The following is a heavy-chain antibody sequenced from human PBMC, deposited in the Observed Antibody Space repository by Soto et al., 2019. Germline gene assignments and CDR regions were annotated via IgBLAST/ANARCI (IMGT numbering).Heavy chain of an antibody. CDR3: ARDGVDIVVVVAATPIYYFDY. CDR1: GFTFSSYA. CDR2: ISYDGSNK. V-gene: IGHV3-30-3*01. J-gene: IGHJ4*02. D-gene: IGHD2-15*01. Sequence: PGGSLRLSCAASGFTFSSYAMHWVRQAPGKGLEWVAAISYDGSNKYYADSVKGRFTISRDNSKNTLYLQMNSLRAEDTAVYYCARDGVDIVVVVAATPIYYFDYWGQGTLVTVSS.